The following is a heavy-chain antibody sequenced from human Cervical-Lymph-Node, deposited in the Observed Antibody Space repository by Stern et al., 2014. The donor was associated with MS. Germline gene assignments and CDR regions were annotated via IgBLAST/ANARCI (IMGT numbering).Heavy chain of an antibody. CDR1: GFTFGSCA. D-gene: IGHD3-10*01. V-gene: IGHV3-30*18. CDR2: ISYDGSKK. Sequence: VQLVESGGGVVQPGRPLRLSCVAAGFTFGSCAMHWVRQAPGQGLEWVSGISYDGSKKYYADSVRGRFTISRDNSQNTLYMQMSSLRPEDTAVYYCAKDRHYLTYFFDHWGQGSLVTVSS. CDR3: AKDRHYLTYFFDH. J-gene: IGHJ5*02.